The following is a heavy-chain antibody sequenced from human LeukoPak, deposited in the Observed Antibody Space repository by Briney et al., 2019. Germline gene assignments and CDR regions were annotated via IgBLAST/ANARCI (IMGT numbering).Heavy chain of an antibody. CDR1: GDSVSSNSAA. V-gene: IGHV6-1*01. CDR2: TYYRSKWYN. J-gene: IGHJ2*01. Sequence: SQTLSLTCAISGDSVSSNSAAWNWIRQSSSRGLAWLGRTYYRSKWYNDYEVSVKGRITINSDTSKNQFSLQLNSLTPEDTAVYYCARDHVGYFDLWGRGTLVTVSS. CDR3: ARDHVGYFDL.